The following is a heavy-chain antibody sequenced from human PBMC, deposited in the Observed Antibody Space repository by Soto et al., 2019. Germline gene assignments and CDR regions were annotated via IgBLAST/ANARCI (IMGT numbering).Heavy chain of an antibody. CDR1: GFTFSGSA. CDR3: TRLASACGNNYYMDV. CDR2: IRSKANSYAT. J-gene: IGHJ6*03. D-gene: IGHD6-13*01. Sequence: EVQLVESGGGLVQPGGSLKLSCAASGFTFSGSAMHWVRQASGKGLEWVGRIRSKANSYATAYAASGKGRFTISRDDSQNTEYLQMNSLKTEDTAVYYCTRLASACGNNYYMDVWGKGTTVTVSS. V-gene: IGHV3-73*01.